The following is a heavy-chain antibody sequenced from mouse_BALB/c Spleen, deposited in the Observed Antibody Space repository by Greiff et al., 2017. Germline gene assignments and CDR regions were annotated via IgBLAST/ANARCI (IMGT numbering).Heavy chain of an antibody. Sequence: EVKLMESGGDLVKPGGSLKLSCAASGFSFSSYGMSWVRQTPDKRLEWVATISSGGSYTYYPASVKGRFTIARDNAKNTLYLQMSSLKSEDTAMYYSARRYDDDGETWFAYWGQGTLVTVSA. J-gene: IGHJ3*01. D-gene: IGHD2-4*01. V-gene: IGHV5-6*02. CDR3: ARRYDDDGETWFAY. CDR1: GFSFSSYG. CDR2: ISSGGSYT.